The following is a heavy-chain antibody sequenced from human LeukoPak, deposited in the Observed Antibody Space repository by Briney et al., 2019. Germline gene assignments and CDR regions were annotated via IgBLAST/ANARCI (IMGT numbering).Heavy chain of an antibody. J-gene: IGHJ4*02. Sequence: SQTLSLTCAIAGDSVSSNSAAWNWIRQSPSRGLEWLGRTYYRSKWYSDYAVSVKSRITINPDTSKNQYSLQLNSVTPEDTAVYYCARENYDYVWGSYRYTAEPQSYFDYWGQGTLVTVSS. D-gene: IGHD3-16*02. CDR2: TYYRSKWYS. CDR1: GDSVSSNSAA. V-gene: IGHV6-1*01. CDR3: ARENYDYVWGSYRYTAEPQSYFDY.